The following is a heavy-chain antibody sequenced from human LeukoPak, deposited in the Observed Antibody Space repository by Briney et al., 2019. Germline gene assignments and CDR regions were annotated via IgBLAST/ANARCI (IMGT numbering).Heavy chain of an antibody. V-gene: IGHV3-74*01. J-gene: IGHJ5*02. CDR1: GFTFSSYW. Sequence: GGSLRLSCAASGFTFSSYWMHWVRQAPGKGLVWVSRINSDGSSTSYADSVKGRFTISRDNAKNTLYLQMNSLRAEDTAVYYCARGGVGIAVAGTGAWFDPWGQGTLVTVSS. CDR2: INSDGSST. CDR3: ARGGVGIAVAGTGAWFDP. D-gene: IGHD6-19*01.